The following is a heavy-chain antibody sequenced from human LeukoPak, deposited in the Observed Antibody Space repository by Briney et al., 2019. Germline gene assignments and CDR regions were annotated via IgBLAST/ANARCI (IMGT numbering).Heavy chain of an antibody. CDR3: AKDREDSYGPKDY. CDR2: ISGSGGST. V-gene: IGHV3-23*01. J-gene: IGHJ4*02. Sequence: GGSLRLSCAVSGFTFSNSGMHWVRQAPGKGLEWVSAISGSGGSTYYADSVKGRFTISRDNSKNTLYLQMNSLRAEDTAVYYCAKDREDSYGPKDYWGQGTLVTVSS. CDR1: GFTFSNSG. D-gene: IGHD5-18*01.